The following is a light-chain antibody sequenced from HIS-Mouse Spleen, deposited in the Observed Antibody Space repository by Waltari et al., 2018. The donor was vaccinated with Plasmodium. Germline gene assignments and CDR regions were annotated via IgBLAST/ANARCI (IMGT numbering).Light chain of an antibody. CDR2: DDS. CDR1: NSGSKS. J-gene: IGLJ2*01. V-gene: IGLV3-21*02. CDR3: QVWDSSSDHVV. Sequence: SYVLTQPPSVSVAPGQSARITCGGENSGSKSVQWYQQKPGKAHVLVVYDDSDRPSGIPERFSGSNSGNTATLTISRVEAGDEADYYCQVWDSSSDHVVFGGGTKLTVL.